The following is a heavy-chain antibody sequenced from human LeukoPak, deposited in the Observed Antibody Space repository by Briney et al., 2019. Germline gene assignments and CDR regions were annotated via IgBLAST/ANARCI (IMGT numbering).Heavy chain of an antibody. D-gene: IGHD5-18*01. Sequence: ASVKVSCKASGYTFTSYYMHWVRQAPGQGLEWMGIINPSGGSTSYAQKFQGRVTMTRDTSTSTVYMELSSLRSEDTAVYYCARDQWVDLRSPARGLYTAMVEEAAFDIWGQGTMVTVSS. J-gene: IGHJ3*02. CDR1: GYTFTSYY. V-gene: IGHV1-46*01. CDR3: ARDQWVDLRSPARGLYTAMVEEAAFDI. CDR2: INPSGGST.